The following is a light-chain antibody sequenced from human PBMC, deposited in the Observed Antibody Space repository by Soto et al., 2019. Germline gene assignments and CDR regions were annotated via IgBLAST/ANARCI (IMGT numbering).Light chain of an antibody. CDR3: PTGGSGIVV. CDR1: SGHSNYA. J-gene: IGLJ2*01. CDR2: LNSDGSH. V-gene: IGLV4-69*01. Sequence: QLVLTQSPSASASLGASVKLTCTLSSGHSNYAIAWHQQQSEKGPRYLMKLNSDGSHSKGGGIPDRFSGSSSGAERYLPTPSLLSEDDADYYCPTGGSGIVVFGGGTKLTVL.